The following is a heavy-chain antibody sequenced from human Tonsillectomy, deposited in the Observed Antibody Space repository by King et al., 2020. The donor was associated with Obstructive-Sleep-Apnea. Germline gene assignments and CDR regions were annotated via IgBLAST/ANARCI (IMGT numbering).Heavy chain of an antibody. CDR1: GYSFTSYW. V-gene: IGHV5-51*01. Sequence: VQLVESGAEVKKPGESLKISCKGSGYSFTSYWIGWERQMPGKGLEWMGIIYPGDSDTNYSPSFQGQVTISADKAIGTAYLQMSSREASDTAMYFWARHTGLEQQLVLDYGGEGTLVTVSP. CDR2: IYPGDSDT. J-gene: IGHJ4*02. CDR3: ARHTGLEQQLVLDY. D-gene: IGHD6-13*01.